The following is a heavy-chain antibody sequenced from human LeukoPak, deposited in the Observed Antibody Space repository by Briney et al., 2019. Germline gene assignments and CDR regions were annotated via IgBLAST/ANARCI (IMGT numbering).Heavy chain of an antibody. CDR2: SYI. J-gene: IGHJ4*02. CDR3: ARGPDLYSSSWPQDFDY. Sequence: GGSLRLSCAASGFTINNYNMTWVRQAPGKALEWVSSSYIYYADSVKGRFTISRDNAKNSLYLQMNSLRAEDTAVYYCARGPDLYSSSWPQDFDYWGQGTLVTVSS. V-gene: IGHV3-21*01. CDR1: GFTINNYN. D-gene: IGHD6-13*01.